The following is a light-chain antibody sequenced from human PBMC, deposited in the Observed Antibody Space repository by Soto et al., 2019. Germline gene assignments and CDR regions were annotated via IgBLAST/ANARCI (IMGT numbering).Light chain of an antibody. Sequence: QSALTQPASVSGSPGQSITIACTGTSSDVGGYNYVSWYQQHPGKAPKLMIYDVSNRLSGVSNRFSGSKSRNTASLTISGLQAEDEADYYCSSYTSSSTLYVFGTGTKVTVL. V-gene: IGLV2-14*01. CDR3: SSYTSSSTLYV. CDR2: DVS. J-gene: IGLJ1*01. CDR1: SSDVGGYNY.